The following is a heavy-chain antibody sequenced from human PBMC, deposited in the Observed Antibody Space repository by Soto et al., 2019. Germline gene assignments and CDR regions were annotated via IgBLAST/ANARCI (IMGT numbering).Heavy chain of an antibody. CDR1: GGTFSSYA. CDR2: IIPIFGTA. CDR3: ARAGQQLVLEYFDY. Sequence: SVKVSCKASGGTFSSYAISWVRQAPGQGLEWMGGIIPIFGTANYAQKFQGRVTITADESTSTAYMELSSLRSEGTAVYYCARAGQQLVLEYFDYWGQGTLVTVSS. J-gene: IGHJ4*02. D-gene: IGHD6-13*01. V-gene: IGHV1-69*13.